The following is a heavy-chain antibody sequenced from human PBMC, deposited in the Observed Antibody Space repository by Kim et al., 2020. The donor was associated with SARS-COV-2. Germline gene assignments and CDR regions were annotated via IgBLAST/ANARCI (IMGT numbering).Heavy chain of an antibody. V-gene: IGHV3-23*01. CDR2: ISGSGGST. CDR3: AKFHDEDGWITMIVVVNWYFDL. J-gene: IGHJ2*01. D-gene: IGHD3-22*01. CDR1: GFTFSSYA. Sequence: GGSLRLSCAASGFTFSSYAMSWVRQAPGKGLEWVSAISGSGGSTYYADSVKGRFTISRDNSKNTLYLQMNSLRAEDTAVYYCAKFHDEDGWITMIVVVNWYFDLWGRGTLVTVSS.